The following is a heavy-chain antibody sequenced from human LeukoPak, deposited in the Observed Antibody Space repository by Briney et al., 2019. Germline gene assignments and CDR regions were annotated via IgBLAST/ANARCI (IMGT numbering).Heavy chain of an antibody. V-gene: IGHV3-48*03. J-gene: IGHJ5*02. D-gene: IGHD2-15*01. CDR2: ISSSGSTI. CDR3: ARSIVVVVAATRISWFDP. Sequence: PGGSLRLSCAASGFTFSSYEMNWVRQAPGKGLEWVPYISSSGSTIYYADSVKGRFTISRDNAKNSLYLQMNGLRAEDTAVYYCARSIVVVVAATRISWFDPWGQGTLVTVSS. CDR1: GFTFSSYE.